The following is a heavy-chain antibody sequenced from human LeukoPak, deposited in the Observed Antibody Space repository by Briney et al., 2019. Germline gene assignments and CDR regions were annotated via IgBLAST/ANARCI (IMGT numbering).Heavy chain of an antibody. D-gene: IGHD3-22*01. J-gene: IGHJ4*02. CDR1: GFTFSSYG. Sequence: GGSLRLSCAASGFTFSSYGMHWVRQAPGKGLEWVAFIRYDGSNKYYADSVKGRFTISRDNAKNTLYLQMNSLRAEDTAVYYCARRNYYDSSGWNPDYWGQGTLVTVSS. CDR2: IRYDGSNK. V-gene: IGHV3-30*02. CDR3: ARRNYYDSSGWNPDY.